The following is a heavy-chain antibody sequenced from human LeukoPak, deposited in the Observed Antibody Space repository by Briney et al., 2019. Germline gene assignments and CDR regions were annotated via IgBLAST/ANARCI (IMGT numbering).Heavy chain of an antibody. D-gene: IGHD3-16*02. J-gene: IGHJ4*02. Sequence: SETLSLTCTVSGGSISSYYWSWIRQPPGKGLEWIGYIYYSGSTNYNPSLKSRVTISVDTSKKQFSLKRISVTAAHTSVEYCARAVREYVWGSYRYRYFDYWGQGTLVTVSS. CDR1: GGSISSYY. CDR3: ARAVREYVWGSYRYRYFDY. V-gene: IGHV4-59*01. CDR2: IYYSGST.